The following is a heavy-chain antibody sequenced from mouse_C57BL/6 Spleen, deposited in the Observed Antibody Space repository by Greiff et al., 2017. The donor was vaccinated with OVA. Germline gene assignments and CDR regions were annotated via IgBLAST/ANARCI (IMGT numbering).Heavy chain of an antibody. J-gene: IGHJ3*01. V-gene: IGHV1-55*01. CDR1: GYTFTSYW. CDR2: VYPGSGST. D-gene: IGHD1-1*01. CDR3: ARWGYGSSSAWFAY. Sequence: QVQLQQSGAELVKPGASVKMSCKASGYTFTSYWITWVKQRPGQGLEWIGDVYPGSGSTNYNEKFKSKATLTVDTSSSTAYMQLSSLTSEDSAVYYCARWGYGSSSAWFAYWGQGTLVTVSA.